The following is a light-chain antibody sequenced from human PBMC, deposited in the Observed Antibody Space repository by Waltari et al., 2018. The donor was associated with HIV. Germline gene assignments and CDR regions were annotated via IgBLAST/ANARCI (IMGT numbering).Light chain of an antibody. CDR1: SNDVVYYNR. Sequence: QSALTQPPSVSGSPGQSVTISCTGTSNDVVYYNRVSWPQQTPGAAPKLIIYEVTNRPSGVPDRFSGSKSGNTASLTISGLQAEDEADYYCSSYTIISTWVFGGGTKLTVL. CDR2: EVT. CDR3: SSYTIISTWV. J-gene: IGLJ3*02. V-gene: IGLV2-18*02.